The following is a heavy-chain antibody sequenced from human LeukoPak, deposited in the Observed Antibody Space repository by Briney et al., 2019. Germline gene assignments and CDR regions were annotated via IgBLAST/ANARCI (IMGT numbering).Heavy chain of an antibody. V-gene: IGHV4-61*02. D-gene: IGHD6-13*01. CDR1: GGSISSGSYY. CDR3: ARDVAAAAILDY. CDR2: IYTSGST. Sequence: SETLSLTCTVSGGSISSGSYYWSWIRQPAGKGLEWIGRIYTSGSTNYNPSLKSRVTMSVDTSKNQFSLKLSSVTAADTAVYYCARDVAAAAILDYWGQGTLVTVSS. J-gene: IGHJ4*02.